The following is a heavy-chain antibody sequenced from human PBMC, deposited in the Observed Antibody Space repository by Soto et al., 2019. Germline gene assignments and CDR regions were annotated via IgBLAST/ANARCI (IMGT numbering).Heavy chain of an antibody. CDR3: ANWGAGTPLFDY. Sequence: LRLSCAASGFTFSSYGIHWVRQAPGKGLEWVALISYDGSDKYYADSVRGRFTISRDNSKNTLYLQMNSLRAEDTAVYYCANWGAGTPLFDYWGQGTLVTVSS. V-gene: IGHV3-30*18. D-gene: IGHD6-13*01. CDR2: ISYDGSDK. CDR1: GFTFSSYG. J-gene: IGHJ4*02.